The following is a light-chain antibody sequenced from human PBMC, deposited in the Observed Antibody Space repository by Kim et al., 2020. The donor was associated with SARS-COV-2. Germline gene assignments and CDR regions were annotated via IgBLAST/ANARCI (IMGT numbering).Light chain of an antibody. CDR3: QTWGTGIWV. V-gene: IGLV4-69*01. Sequence: SVKLTCTLSSGHSSYAIAWHQQQPAKGPRYLMKLNSDGSHSKGDGIPDRFSGSSSGAERYLTISSLQAEDDADYYCQTWGTGIWVFGGGTKVTVL. CDR1: SGHSSYA. CDR2: LNSDGSH. J-gene: IGLJ3*02.